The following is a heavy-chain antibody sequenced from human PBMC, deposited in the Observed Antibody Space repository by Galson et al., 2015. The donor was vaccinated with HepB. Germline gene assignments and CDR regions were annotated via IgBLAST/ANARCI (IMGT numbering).Heavy chain of an antibody. CDR1: GGSFSGYY. Sequence: SLTCAVYGGSFSGYYWSWIRQPPGKGLEWIGEINHSGSTNYNPSLKSRVTISVDTSKNQFSLKLSSVTAADTAVYYCAIYPKVGATRYFDYWGQGTLVTVSS. J-gene: IGHJ4*02. D-gene: IGHD1-26*01. V-gene: IGHV4-34*01. CDR3: AIYPKVGATRYFDY. CDR2: INHSGST.